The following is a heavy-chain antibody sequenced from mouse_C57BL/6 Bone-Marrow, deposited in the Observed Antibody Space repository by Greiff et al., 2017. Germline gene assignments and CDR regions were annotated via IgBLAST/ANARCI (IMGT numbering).Heavy chain of an antibody. Sequence: EVQLQQSGPELVKPGASVKISCKASGYSFTGYYMHWVKQSSEKSLEWIGEINPSTGGTSYNQKFKGKATLTVDKSSSTAYMQLKSLTSEDSAVYYCARNYGHYFDDWGQGTTRTVSS. CDR3: ARNYGHYFDD. J-gene: IGHJ2*01. V-gene: IGHV1-43*01. D-gene: IGHD1-1*01. CDR2: INPSTGGT. CDR1: GYSFTGYY.